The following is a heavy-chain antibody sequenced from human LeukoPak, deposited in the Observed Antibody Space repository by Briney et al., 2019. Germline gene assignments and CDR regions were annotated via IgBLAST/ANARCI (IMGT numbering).Heavy chain of an antibody. CDR3: ARDMVVKQWLVRASSDAFDI. Sequence: PGGSLRLSCAASGFTFSDYYMSWIRQAPGKGLEWVSYISSSGSTIYYADSVKGRFTISRDNAENSLYLQMNSLRAEDTAVYYCARDMVVKQWLVRASSDAFDIWGQGTMVTVSS. V-gene: IGHV3-11*01. J-gene: IGHJ3*02. D-gene: IGHD6-19*01. CDR1: GFTFSDYY. CDR2: ISSSGSTI.